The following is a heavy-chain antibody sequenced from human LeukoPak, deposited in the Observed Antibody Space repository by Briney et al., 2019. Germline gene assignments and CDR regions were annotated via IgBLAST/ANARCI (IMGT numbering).Heavy chain of an antibody. CDR2: IYYSGST. CDR1: GDSISSGGYY. V-gene: IGHV4-31*03. J-gene: IGHJ4*02. Sequence: SQTLSLTCTVSGDSISSGGYYWSWIRQHPGKGLEWIGYIYYSGSTYYNPSLKSRVTISVDTSKNQFSLKLSSVTAADTAVYYCARGGGDDYDSRFDYWGQGTLVTVSS. D-gene: IGHD3-22*01. CDR3: ARGGGDDYDSRFDY.